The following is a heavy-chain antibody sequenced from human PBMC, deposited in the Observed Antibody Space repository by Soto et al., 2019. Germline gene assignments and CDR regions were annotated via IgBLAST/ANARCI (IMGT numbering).Heavy chain of an antibody. D-gene: IGHD1-26*01. J-gene: IGHJ4*02. V-gene: IGHV3-23*01. CDR3: AKPGVVGATTPFDY. Sequence: EVQLLESGGDLVQPGGSLRLSCAASGFTFSSYAMSWVRQAPGKGLESVSTISGSGGSTYYADSVKGRFTISRDNSKNTLYLQMNSLRAEDTAVYYCAKPGVVGATTPFDYWGQGTLVTVSS. CDR2: ISGSGGST. CDR1: GFTFSSYA.